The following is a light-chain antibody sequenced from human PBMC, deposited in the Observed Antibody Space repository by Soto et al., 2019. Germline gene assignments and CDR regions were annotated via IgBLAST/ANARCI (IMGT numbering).Light chain of an antibody. CDR3: AAWDDTLDAQV. J-gene: IGLJ3*02. CDR2: RNN. V-gene: IGLV1-47*01. Sequence: QSVLTQSPSASGTPGQRVTISCSGSRSNIGRNFAYWYQHVPGTAPRLLIQRNNERPSGVPDRFPGSKSGTSVSLAISGLRSDDEATYYCAAWDDTLDAQVFGGGTQLTVL. CDR1: RSNIGRNF.